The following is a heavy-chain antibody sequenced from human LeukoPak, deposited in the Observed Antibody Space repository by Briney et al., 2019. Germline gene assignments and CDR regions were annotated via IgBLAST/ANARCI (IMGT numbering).Heavy chain of an antibody. V-gene: IGHV3-11*01. CDR1: GGSISSSSYF. CDR3: ARDGNYGDYDPNFDY. J-gene: IGHJ4*02. Sequence: LSLTCTVSGGSISSSSYFWGWIRQPPGKGLEWVSYISSSGSTIYYADSVKGRFTISRDNAKNSLYLQMNSLRAEDTAVYYCARDGNYGDYDPNFDYWGQGTLVTVSS. D-gene: IGHD4-17*01. CDR2: ISSSGSTI.